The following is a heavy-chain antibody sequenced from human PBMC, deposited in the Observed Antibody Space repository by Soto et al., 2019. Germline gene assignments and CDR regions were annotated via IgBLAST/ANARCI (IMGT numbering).Heavy chain of an antibody. CDR1: GFAFSTYA. CDR3: AKDFGAWSDS. J-gene: IGHJ5*02. CDR2: ISYDGTDK. V-gene: IGHV3-30*18. D-gene: IGHD6-19*01. Sequence: QVHLVESGGGLVQPGRSLTISCVGSGFAFSTYAMHWVRQAPAKGREWVALISYDGTDKYYADSVKGRFSISRDNSKQTLSLQMDSLRPEDTAVYYCAKDFGAWSDSWGQGTLVNVSS.